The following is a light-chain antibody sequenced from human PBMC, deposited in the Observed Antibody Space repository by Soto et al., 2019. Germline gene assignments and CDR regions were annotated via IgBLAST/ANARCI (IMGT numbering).Light chain of an antibody. CDR2: DAS. J-gene: IGKJ1*01. V-gene: IGKV3-11*01. CDR3: QQRSNCRGT. CDR1: QSVSSS. Sequence: EIVLTQSPATLSLSPGERATLSCRASQSVSSSLAWYQQKPGQAPRLLIYDASNMATGIPARFSGSGSGTDFTLTISSLEPEEFAVYYCQQRSNCRGTFVQGTKVESK.